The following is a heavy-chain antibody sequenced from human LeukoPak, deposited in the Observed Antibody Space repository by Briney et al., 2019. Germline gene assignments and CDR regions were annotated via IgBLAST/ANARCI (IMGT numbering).Heavy chain of an antibody. CDR3: ARHHSYGSYYYYYIDV. Sequence: VKVSCKASGYTFTSYDINWVRQATGQGLEWMGWMNPNSGNTGYAQKFQGRVTMTRNTSISTAYMELSSLRSEDTAVYYCARHHSYGSYYYYYIDVWGKGTTVTVSS. D-gene: IGHD5-18*01. CDR2: MNPNSGNT. J-gene: IGHJ6*03. V-gene: IGHV1-8*01. CDR1: GYTFTSYD.